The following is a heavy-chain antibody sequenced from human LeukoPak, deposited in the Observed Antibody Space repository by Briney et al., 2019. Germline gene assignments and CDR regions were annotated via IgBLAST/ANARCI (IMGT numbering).Heavy chain of an antibody. V-gene: IGHV4-59*08. D-gene: IGHD3-22*01. J-gene: IGHJ3*02. CDR1: GGSISNYY. Sequence: PSETLSLTCTVSGGSISNYYWNWIRQSPGRELEWIGYIYNSGSTNYNPSLKSRVTISVDTSKNQFSLKLKSVTAADTAVYYCASCGKYDSSGFGLDAFDMWGQGTMVTVSS. CDR2: IYNSGST. CDR3: ASCGKYDSSGFGLDAFDM.